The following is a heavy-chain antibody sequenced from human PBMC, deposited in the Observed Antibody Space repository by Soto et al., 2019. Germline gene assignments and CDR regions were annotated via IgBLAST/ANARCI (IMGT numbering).Heavy chain of an antibody. CDR3: ARWGTTGGLDV. J-gene: IGHJ1*01. D-gene: IGHD3-16*01. V-gene: IGHV3-30*19. Sequence: QVQLVESGGGVVRPGTSLRVSCVGSGFRFRSYVIHWVRQAPGKGLEWVALTSYDGSDRSYADSVRGRFTISRDNSRNTVDLQMDSLRLEETALYYCARWGTTGGLDVWGQGTLVSVS. CDR1: GFRFRSYV. CDR2: TSYDGSDR.